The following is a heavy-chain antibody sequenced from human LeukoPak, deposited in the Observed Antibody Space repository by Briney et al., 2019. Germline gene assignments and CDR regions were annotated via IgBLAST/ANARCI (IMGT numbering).Heavy chain of an antibody. V-gene: IGHV3-74*01. CDR2: IDDVGSGT. Sequence: GGSLRLSCAVSGFTLSSNWMRWVRQVPGKGLVWVSRIDDVGSGTSYADSVKGRFTISRDDAKNTVYLQMNSLRAEDTAVYYCAKKGYYDGSGYYMYYFDHWGQGTLVTVSS. CDR3: AKKGYYDGSGYYMYYFDH. J-gene: IGHJ4*02. D-gene: IGHD3-22*01. CDR1: GFTLSSNW.